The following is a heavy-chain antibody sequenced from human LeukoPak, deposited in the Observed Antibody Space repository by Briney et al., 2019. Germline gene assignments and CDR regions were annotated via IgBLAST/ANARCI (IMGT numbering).Heavy chain of an antibody. J-gene: IGHJ4*02. CDR2: IYPGDSDT. V-gene: IGHV5-51*01. CDR1: GYSFTSYW. D-gene: IGHD6-19*01. CDR3: ARHGAEAVAGTAFDY. Sequence: GESLKISCKGSGYSFTSYWIGWVSQMPGKGLEWMGIIYPGDSDTRYSPSFQGQVTISADKSISTAYLQWSSLKASGTAMYYCARHGAEAVAGTAFDYWGQGTLVTVSS.